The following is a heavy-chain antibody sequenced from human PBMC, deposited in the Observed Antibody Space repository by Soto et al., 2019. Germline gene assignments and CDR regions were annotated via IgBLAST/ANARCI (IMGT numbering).Heavy chain of an antibody. CDR1: GGSISSSSYY. Sequence: QLQLQESGPGLVKPSETLSLTCTVSGGSISSSSYYWGWIRQPPGKGLEWIGSIYYSGSTYYNPPLKSRVTISVDTSKNQFSLKLSSVTAADTAVYYCARQGIAAMDYWGQGTLVTVSS. CDR3: ARQGIAAMDY. CDR2: IYYSGST. D-gene: IGHD6-13*01. V-gene: IGHV4-39*01. J-gene: IGHJ4*02.